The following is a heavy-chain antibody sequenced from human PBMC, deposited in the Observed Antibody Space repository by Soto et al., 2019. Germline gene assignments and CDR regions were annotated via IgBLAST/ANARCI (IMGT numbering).Heavy chain of an antibody. J-gene: IGHJ6*02. CDR1: GYTFTGHY. CDR2: INPNSGNT. V-gene: IGHV1-8*02. Sequence: ASVKVSCKASGYTFTGHYLPWVRQAPGRGLEWMGWINPNSGNTGYAQKFQGRVTMTRNTSISTAYMELSSLRSEDTAVYYCARSGARYCSSTSCVNYYYYYGMDVWGQGTTVTVSS. CDR3: ARSGARYCSSTSCVNYYYYYGMDV. D-gene: IGHD2-2*01.